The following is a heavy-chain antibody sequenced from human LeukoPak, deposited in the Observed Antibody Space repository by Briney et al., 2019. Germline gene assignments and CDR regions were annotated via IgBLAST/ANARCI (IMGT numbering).Heavy chain of an antibody. Sequence: GGSLRLSCAASGFSFRSYSLSWVRQSPGKGLEWISYIGGGGDAIYYADSVRGHFTISRDNAKNSVYLQMNSLRVEDTAVYYCVRGGQGRGDYFDYWGQGTLVTVSS. CDR1: GFSFRSYS. CDR2: IGGGGDAI. D-gene: IGHD3-10*01. CDR3: VRGGQGRGDYFDY. J-gene: IGHJ4*02. V-gene: IGHV3-48*04.